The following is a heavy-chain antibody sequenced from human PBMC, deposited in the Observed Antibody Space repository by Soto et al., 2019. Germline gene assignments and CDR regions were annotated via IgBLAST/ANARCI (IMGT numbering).Heavy chain of an antibody. D-gene: IGHD3-3*01. J-gene: IGHJ6*02. Sequence: GGSLRLSCAASGFTFSSYAMSWVRQAPGKGLEWVSAISGSGGSTYYADSVKGRFTISRDNSKNTLYLQMNSLRAEDTAVYYCAKDQYDFWSGYSAPGPYGMDVWGQGTTVTVSS. CDR2: ISGSGGST. CDR3: AKDQYDFWSGYSAPGPYGMDV. V-gene: IGHV3-23*01. CDR1: GFTFSSYA.